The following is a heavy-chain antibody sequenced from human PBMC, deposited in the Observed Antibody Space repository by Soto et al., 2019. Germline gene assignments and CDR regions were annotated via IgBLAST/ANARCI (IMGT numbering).Heavy chain of an antibody. CDR2: IYYSGST. V-gene: IGHV4-31*03. Sequence: SETLSLTCTVSGGSISSGGYYWSWIRQHPGKGLEWIGYIYYSGSTYYNPSLKSRVTISVDTSKNQFSLKLGSVTAADTAVYYCARGMVRDLMDVWGQGTTVTVSS. CDR1: GGSISSGGYY. D-gene: IGHD3-10*01. CDR3: ARGMVRDLMDV. J-gene: IGHJ6*02.